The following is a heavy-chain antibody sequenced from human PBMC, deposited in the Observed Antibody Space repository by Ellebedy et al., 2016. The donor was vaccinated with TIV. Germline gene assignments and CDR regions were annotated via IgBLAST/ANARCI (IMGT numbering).Heavy chain of an antibody. CDR1: GGSISSYY. D-gene: IGHD1-26*01. V-gene: IGHV4-4*07. Sequence: SETLSHTXTVSGGSISSYYWSWIRQPAGKGLEWIGRIYSSGSTNYNPSLKSRLTMSEDTSNNQFSLKLRSVTAADTAVYFCARGWSYYVEAFDIWGQGTMVTVSS. J-gene: IGHJ3*02. CDR2: IYSSGST. CDR3: ARGWSYYVEAFDI.